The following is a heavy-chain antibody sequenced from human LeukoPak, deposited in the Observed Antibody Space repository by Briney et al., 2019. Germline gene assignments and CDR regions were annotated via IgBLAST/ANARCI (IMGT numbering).Heavy chain of an antibody. D-gene: IGHD6-13*01. V-gene: IGHV1-18*01. CDR2: ISAYNGGT. CDR3: ARFEDGSSWPWPGLDY. J-gene: IGHJ4*02. Sequence: EASVKVSCKASGYTFTSYDISWVRQAPGQGLEWMGWISAYNGGTNYAQSVQGRVTMTTDTATSTVYMELRSLRTDDTAIYYCARFEDGSSWPWPGLDYWGQGTLVTVSS. CDR1: GYTFTSYD.